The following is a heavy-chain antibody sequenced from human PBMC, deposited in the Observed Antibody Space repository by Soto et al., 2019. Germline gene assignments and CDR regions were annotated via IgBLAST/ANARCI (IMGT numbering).Heavy chain of an antibody. CDR3: ARLRGTGWDFDY. D-gene: IGHD1-1*01. CDR2: INHSGST. CDR1: GGSFSGYY. Sequence: SETLSLTCAVYGGSFSGYYWSWIRQPPGKGLEWIGEINHSGSTNYNPSLKSRVTISVDTSKNQFSLKLSSVTAADTAVYYCARLRGTGWDFDYWGQGTLVTVSS. J-gene: IGHJ4*02. V-gene: IGHV4-34*01.